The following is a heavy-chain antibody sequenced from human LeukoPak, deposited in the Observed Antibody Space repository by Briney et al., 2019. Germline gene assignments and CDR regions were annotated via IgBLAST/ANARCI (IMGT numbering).Heavy chain of an antibody. Sequence: GASVKVSCKAFGYTFSTYDINWVRQATGQGLEWMGWMNPNSGNTGYAQKFQGRVSITRNNSISTAYMELSSLRSEDTAVYYCARGPYDSSGYRFDYWGQGTLVTVSS. CDR1: GYTFSTYD. CDR3: ARGPYDSSGYRFDY. CDR2: MNPNSGNT. V-gene: IGHV1-8*03. J-gene: IGHJ4*02. D-gene: IGHD3-22*01.